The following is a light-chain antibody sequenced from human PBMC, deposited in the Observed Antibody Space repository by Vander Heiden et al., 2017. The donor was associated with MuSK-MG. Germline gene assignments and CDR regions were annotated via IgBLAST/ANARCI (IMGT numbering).Light chain of an antibody. CDR2: DVS. CDR3: SSYTSSSTLNVV. Sequence: QSALTQPASVSGSPGQSINISCTGTSSDVGGYNYVSWYQQHPGKAPKLMMYDVSNRPSGVSNRFSGSKSGNTASLTISGLQAEDEADYYCSSYTSSSTLNVVFGGGTKLTVL. J-gene: IGLJ2*01. V-gene: IGLV2-14*01. CDR1: SSDVGGYNY.